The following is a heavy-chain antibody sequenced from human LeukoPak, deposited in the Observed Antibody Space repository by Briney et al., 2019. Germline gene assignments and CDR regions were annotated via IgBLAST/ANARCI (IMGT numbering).Heavy chain of an antibody. J-gene: IGHJ4*02. CDR1: GYTFTSYY. CDR3: AMGATPEDFDY. Sequence: ASVKVSCKASGYTFTSYYMHWVRQAPGQGLEWMGIINPSGGSTSYAQKFQGRVTMTRDMSTSTVYMELSSLRFEDTAVYYCAMGATPEDFDYWGQGTLVTVSS. V-gene: IGHV1-46*01. CDR2: INPSGGST. D-gene: IGHD1-26*01.